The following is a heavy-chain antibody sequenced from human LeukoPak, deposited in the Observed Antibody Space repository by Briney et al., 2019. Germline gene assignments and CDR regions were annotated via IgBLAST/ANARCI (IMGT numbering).Heavy chain of an antibody. V-gene: IGHV3-48*03. J-gene: IGHJ5*02. CDR3: AKDTSGWSLT. D-gene: IGHD6-19*01. Sequence: GGSLRLSCAASGSAFSGYEVYWVRQAPGKGLEWISYISDTGGAIHYADSVKGRFTISRDNAKNSLYLQMNSLRAEDTAVYYCAKDTSGWSLTWGQGTLVTVSS. CDR1: GSAFSGYE. CDR2: ISDTGGAI.